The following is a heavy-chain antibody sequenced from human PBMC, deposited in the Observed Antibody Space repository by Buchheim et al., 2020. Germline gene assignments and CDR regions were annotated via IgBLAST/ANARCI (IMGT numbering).Heavy chain of an antibody. CDR1: GFTFSNAW. CDR2: IKSKTDGGTT. J-gene: IGHJ4*02. Sequence: VQLVESGGGVVQPGRSLRLSCAASGFTFSNAWMSWVRQAPGKGLEWVGRIKSKTDGGTTDYAAPVKGRFTISRDDSKNTLYLQMNSLKTEDTAVYYCTFITMIVVVDYYFDYWGQGTL. CDR3: TFITMIVVVDYYFDY. V-gene: IGHV3-15*01. D-gene: IGHD3-22*01.